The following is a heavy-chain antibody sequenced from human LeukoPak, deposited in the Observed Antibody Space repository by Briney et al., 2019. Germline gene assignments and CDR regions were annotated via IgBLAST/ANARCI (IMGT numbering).Heavy chain of an antibody. D-gene: IGHD6-13*01. Sequence: GGSLRLSCAASGFPFSSYWMTWVRQAPGKGLVWVSRISTDASSTTYADSVKGRFTISRDNAKDTLYLQMNSLRAEDTAVYYCTGHHQAYSRTYWGQGTLVTVSS. CDR3: TGHHQAYSRTY. J-gene: IGHJ4*02. CDR1: GFPFSSYW. V-gene: IGHV3-74*01. CDR2: ISTDASST.